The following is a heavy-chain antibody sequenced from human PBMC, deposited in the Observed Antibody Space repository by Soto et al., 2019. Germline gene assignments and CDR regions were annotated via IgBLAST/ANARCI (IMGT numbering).Heavy chain of an antibody. CDR1: GFTFSSYG. Sequence: GGSLRLSCAASGFTFSSYGMHWVRQAPGKGLEWVAAIWYDGSNKYYADSVKGRFTISRDNSKNTLYLQMNSLRAEDTAVYYCARDAGMRMTTVTSDYWGQGTLVTVSS. D-gene: IGHD4-17*01. CDR3: ARDAGMRMTTVTSDY. CDR2: IWYDGSNK. J-gene: IGHJ4*02. V-gene: IGHV3-33*01.